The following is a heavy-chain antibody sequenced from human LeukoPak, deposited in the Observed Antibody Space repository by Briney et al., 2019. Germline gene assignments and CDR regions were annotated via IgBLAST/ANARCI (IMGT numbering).Heavy chain of an antibody. D-gene: IGHD3-10*02. CDR2: ISSTSAMQ. CDR3: AELGITMIGGV. J-gene: IGHJ6*04. Sequence: GGSLRLSCEASGFTFSNYAMNWVRQAPGKGLEWVSAISSTSAMQYYADSVKGRFTISRDNAKNSLYLQMNSLRAEDTAVYYCAELGITMIGGVWGKGTTVTISS. V-gene: IGHV3-69-1*02. CDR1: GFTFSNYA.